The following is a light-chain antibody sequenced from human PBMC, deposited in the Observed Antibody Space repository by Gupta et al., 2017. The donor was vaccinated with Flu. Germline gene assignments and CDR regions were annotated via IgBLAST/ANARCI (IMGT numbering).Light chain of an antibody. V-gene: IGLV1-40*01. J-gene: IGLJ3*02. Sequence: QSVLTQPPSVSGAPGQRVAIPSAGCGPNIGAGYDVHWYQQLPGTAPKLLIYDNNNRPSGVPDRFSGSKSDTSASLAITGLQAEDEADYYCQSYDSSLSGSWVFGGGTKLTVL. CDR2: DNN. CDR3: QSYDSSLSGSWV. CDR1: GPNIGAGYD.